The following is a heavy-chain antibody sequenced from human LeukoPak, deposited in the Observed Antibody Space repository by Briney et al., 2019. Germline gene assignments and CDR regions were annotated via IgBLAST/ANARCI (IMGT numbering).Heavy chain of an antibody. V-gene: IGHV3-30-3*01. CDR2: ISCDGSNK. CDR3: AREAVAAAGHFDY. Sequence: GSLRLSCAASGFTFSSYAMHWVRQAPGKGLEWVAVISCDGSNKYYADSVKGRFTISRDNSKNTLYLQMNSLRAEDTAMYYCAREAVAAAGHFDYWGQGTLVTVSS. CDR1: GFTFSSYA. J-gene: IGHJ4*02. D-gene: IGHD6-25*01.